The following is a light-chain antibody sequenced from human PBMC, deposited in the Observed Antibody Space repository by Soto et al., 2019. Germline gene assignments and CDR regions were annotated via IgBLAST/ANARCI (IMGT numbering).Light chain of an antibody. V-gene: IGLV2-8*01. CDR2: EVS. CDR1: SSDVGGYKY. CDR3: SSYAGSNNFVI. Sequence: QSPLTQPPSASGSPGQSVTISCTGTSSDVGGYKYVSWYQQHPGKAPKLMIYEVSERPSGVPDRFSGSKSGNTASLTVSGLQAEDEADYYCSSYAGSNNFVIFGGGTKLTVL. J-gene: IGLJ2*01.